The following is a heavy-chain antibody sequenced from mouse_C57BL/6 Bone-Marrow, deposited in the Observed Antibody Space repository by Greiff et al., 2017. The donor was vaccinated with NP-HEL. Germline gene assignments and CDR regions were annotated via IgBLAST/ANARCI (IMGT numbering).Heavy chain of an antibody. D-gene: IGHD1-1*01. Sequence: VQLQQSGAELVRPGASVTLSCKASGYTFTDYEMHWVKQTPVHGLEWIGAIDPETGGTAYNQKFKGKAILTADKSSSTAYMELRSLTSEDSAVYSCKRRDYYCGSSLDYWGQGTTLTVSS. CDR1: GYTFTDYE. V-gene: IGHV1-15*01. CDR3: KRRDYYCGSSLDY. CDR2: IDPETGGT. J-gene: IGHJ2*01.